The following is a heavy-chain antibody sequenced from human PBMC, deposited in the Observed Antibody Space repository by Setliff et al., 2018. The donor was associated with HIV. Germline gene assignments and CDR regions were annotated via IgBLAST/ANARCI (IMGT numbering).Heavy chain of an antibody. J-gene: IGHJ4*02. CDR3: AKVFGTYYFDY. CDR1: GFSFNNLG. V-gene: IGHV3-20*04. Sequence: GSLRLSCAASGFSFNNLGMSWVRQAPGKGLEWVSGINWNGGITAYADSVKGRFTISRDNSKNTLYLQMNSLRAEDAAVYYCAKVFGTYYFDYWGQGTLVTVSS. D-gene: IGHD3-10*01. CDR2: INWNGGIT.